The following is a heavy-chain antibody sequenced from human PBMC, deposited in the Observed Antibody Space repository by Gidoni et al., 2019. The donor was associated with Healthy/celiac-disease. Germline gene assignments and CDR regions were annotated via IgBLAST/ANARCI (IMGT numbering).Heavy chain of an antibody. J-gene: IGHJ5*02. D-gene: IGHD3-10*01. CDR3: ARHFRAGGWFDP. V-gene: IGHV4-39*01. CDR2: IYYSGST. CDR1: GGSISSSSYY. Sequence: QLQLQESGPGLVKPSATLSLTCTVSGGSISSSSYYWGWIRQPPGKGLEWIGSIYYSGSTYYNPSLKSRVTISVDTSKNQFSLKLSSVTAADTAVYYCARHFRAGGWFDPWGQGTLVTVSS.